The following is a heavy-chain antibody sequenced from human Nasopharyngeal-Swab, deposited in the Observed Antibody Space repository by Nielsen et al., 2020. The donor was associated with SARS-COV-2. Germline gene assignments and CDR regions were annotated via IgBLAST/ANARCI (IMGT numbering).Heavy chain of an antibody. D-gene: IGHD2-2*02. J-gene: IGHJ4*02. CDR3: AKGGYCSSTSCYIDY. V-gene: IGHV3-23*01. CDR2: ISGSGGST. Sequence: GKSLKISCAASGFTFSSYAMSWVRQAPGKGLEWVSAISGSGGSTYYADSVKGRFTISRDNSKNTLYLQMNSLRAEDTAVYYCAKGGYCSSTSCYIDYWGQGTLVTVSS. CDR1: GFTFSSYA.